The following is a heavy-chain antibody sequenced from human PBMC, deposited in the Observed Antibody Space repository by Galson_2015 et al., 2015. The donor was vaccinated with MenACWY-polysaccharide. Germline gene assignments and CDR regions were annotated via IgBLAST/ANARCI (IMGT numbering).Heavy chain of an antibody. CDR2: IYSGGNT. V-gene: IGHV3-53*01. J-gene: IGHJ3*01. D-gene: IGHD3-3*01. CDR3: ARARSWSGFFAFDF. CDR1: EFTVSSNY. Sequence: SLRLSCAASEFTVSSNYMSWVRQAPEKGLEWVSIIYSGGNTYYADSVKGRFTISRDESKNSLYLQMNSLRAEDTAVYYCARARSWSGFFAFDFWGQGTMVTVSS.